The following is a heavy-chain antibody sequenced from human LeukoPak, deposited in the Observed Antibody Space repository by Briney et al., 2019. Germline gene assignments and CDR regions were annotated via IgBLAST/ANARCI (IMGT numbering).Heavy chain of an antibody. CDR1: GDSVSSNSAA. CDR3: ARDGRKQQLVRDNWFDP. CDR2: TYYRSKWYN. V-gene: IGHV6-1*01. D-gene: IGHD6-13*01. J-gene: IGHJ5*02. Sequence: SQTLSLTCAISGDSVSSNSAAWNWIRQSPSRGLEWLGRTYYRSKWYNDYAVPVKSRITINPDTSKNQFSLQLNSVTPEDTAVYYCARDGRKQQLVRDNWFDPWGQGTLVTVSS.